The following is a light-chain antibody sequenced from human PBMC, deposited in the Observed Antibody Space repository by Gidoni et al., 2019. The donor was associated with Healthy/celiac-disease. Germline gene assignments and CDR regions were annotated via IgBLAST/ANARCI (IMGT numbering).Light chain of an antibody. J-gene: IGKJ4*01. CDR3: QQCYSTPPT. CDR1: QSISSY. Sequence: IQMTQSPATLSASVGDRVTITCRASQSISSYLNWYQQNPGKAPKLLIYAASSLQSGVPSRFSGSGSGTDFTLTISSLQPEDFATYYCQQCYSTPPTFGGGTKVEIK. CDR2: AAS. V-gene: IGKV1-39*01.